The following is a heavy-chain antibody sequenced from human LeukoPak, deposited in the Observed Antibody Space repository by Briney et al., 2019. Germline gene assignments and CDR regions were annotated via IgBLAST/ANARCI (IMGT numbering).Heavy chain of an antibody. CDR2: INHSGST. D-gene: IGHD3-22*01. J-gene: IGHJ3*02. CDR3: ARDLNYYDGSTYYDAFDI. V-gene: IGHV4-34*01. CDR1: GGSFSGYY. Sequence: SETLSLTCAVYGGSFSGYYWSWIRQPPGKGLEWIGEINHSGSTNYNPSLKSRVTISVDTSKNQFSLKLSSVTAADTAVYYCARDLNYYDGSTYYDAFDIWGQGTLVTVSS.